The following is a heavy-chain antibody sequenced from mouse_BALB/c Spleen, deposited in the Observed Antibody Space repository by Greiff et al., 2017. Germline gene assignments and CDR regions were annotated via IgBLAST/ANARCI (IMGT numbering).Heavy chain of an antibody. CDR3: ARLYLGRGYFDY. D-gene: IGHD4-1*01. Sequence: EVKLEESGPGLVKPSQSLSLTCSVTGYSITSGYYWNWIRQFPGNKLEWMGYISYDGSNNYNPSLKNRISITRDTSKNQFFLKLNSVTTEDTATYYCARLYLGRGYFDYWGQGTTLTVSS. CDR2: ISYDGSN. V-gene: IGHV3-6*02. CDR1: GYSITSGYY. J-gene: IGHJ2*01.